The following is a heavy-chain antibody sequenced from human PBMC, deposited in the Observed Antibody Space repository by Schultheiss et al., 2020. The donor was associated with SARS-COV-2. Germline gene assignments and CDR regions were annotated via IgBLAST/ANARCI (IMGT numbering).Heavy chain of an antibody. Sequence: GGSLRLSCSASGFTFSSYAMHWVRQAPGKGLEWVSGISWNSGSIGYADSVKGRFTISRDNAKNSLYLQMNSLRAEDTALYYCAKGIDYYDSSGYYPGGGPFDIWGQGTMVTVSS. CDR1: GFTFSSYA. CDR3: AKGIDYYDSSGYYPGGGPFDI. J-gene: IGHJ3*02. CDR2: ISWNSGSI. D-gene: IGHD3-22*01. V-gene: IGHV3-9*01.